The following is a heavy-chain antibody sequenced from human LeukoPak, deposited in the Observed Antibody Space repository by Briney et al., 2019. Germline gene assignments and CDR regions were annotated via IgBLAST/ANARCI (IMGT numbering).Heavy chain of an antibody. V-gene: IGHV3-30-3*02. CDR1: GFTFSSYA. CDR3: ACRSDYYDSSGYYNAFDI. CDR2: ISYDGSNK. J-gene: IGHJ3*02. D-gene: IGHD3-22*01. Sequence: GGSLRLSCAASGFTFSSYAMHWVRQAPGKGLEWVAVISYDGSNKYYADSVKGRFTISRDNSKNTLYLQMNSLRAEDTAVYYCACRSDYYDSSGYYNAFDIWGQGTMVTVSS.